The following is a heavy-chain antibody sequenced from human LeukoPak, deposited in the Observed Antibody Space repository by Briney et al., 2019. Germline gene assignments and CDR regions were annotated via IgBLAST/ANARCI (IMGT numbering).Heavy chain of an antibody. V-gene: IGHV1-18*01. J-gene: IGHJ6*02. CDR1: GFTFTSSA. D-gene: IGHD6-19*01. CDR3: ARSSGWSDYYYYYGMDV. Sequence: ASVKVSCKASGFTFTSSAVQWVRQAPGQGLEWMGWISAYNGNTNYAQKLQGRVTMTTDTSTSTAYMELRSLRSDDTAVYYCARSSGWSDYYYYYGMDVWGQGTTVTVSS. CDR2: ISAYNGNT.